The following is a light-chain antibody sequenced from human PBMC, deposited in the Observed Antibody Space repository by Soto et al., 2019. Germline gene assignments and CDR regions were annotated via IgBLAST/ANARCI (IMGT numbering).Light chain of an antibody. Sequence: QSALTQPASVSGSPGQSITISCTGTGSDIAIYNFVSWYQQYPGKVPKLIIYDVNNRPSGISNRFSGFKSGNTASLTISGLQAEDDADYYCSSYTSRSTLVFGGGTKLTVL. CDR3: SSYTSRSTLV. CDR1: GSDIAIYNF. J-gene: IGLJ2*01. V-gene: IGLV2-14*03. CDR2: DVN.